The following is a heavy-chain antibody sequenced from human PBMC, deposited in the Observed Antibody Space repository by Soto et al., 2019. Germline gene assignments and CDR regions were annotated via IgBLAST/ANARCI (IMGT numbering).Heavy chain of an antibody. Sequence: QVQLQESGPGLVKPSETLSLTCAVSGGSISSYFWTWVRQPAGKGLEWIGRVDTSGSTNYNPSLNSRVTMSVDTSKKHFPLRLTPVTAADTAVYYCATTSLSSSWYHYYYYTMDVWGQGTTVTVSS. J-gene: IGHJ6*02. CDR3: ATTSLSSSWYHYYYYTMDV. D-gene: IGHD6-13*01. CDR2: VDTSGST. CDR1: GGSISSYF. V-gene: IGHV4-4*07.